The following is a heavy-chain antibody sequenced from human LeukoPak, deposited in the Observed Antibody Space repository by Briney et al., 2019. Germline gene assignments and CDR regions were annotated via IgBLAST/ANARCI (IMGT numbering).Heavy chain of an antibody. CDR2: IYYSGST. CDR1: GGSISSYY. V-gene: IGHV4-59*01. J-gene: IGHJ6*02. CDR3: ARGSGSGWPPSYYYGMDV. Sequence: SETLSLTCTVSGGSISSYYRSWIRQPPGKGLEWIGYIYYSGSTNYNPSLKSRVTISVDTSKNQFSLKVSSVTAADTAVYYCARGSGSGWPPSYYYGMDVWGQGTTVTVSS. D-gene: IGHD6-19*01.